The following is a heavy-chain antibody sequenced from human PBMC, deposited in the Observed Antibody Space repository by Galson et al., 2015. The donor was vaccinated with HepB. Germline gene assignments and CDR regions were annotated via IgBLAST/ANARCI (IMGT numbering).Heavy chain of an antibody. CDR2: IWYVGSNK. CDR3: ARLWHCSSNSRSV. V-gene: IGHV3-33*01. Sequence: SLRLSCAASGFTFSSYGMRWVRQAPGKGLEWVAVIWYVGSNKYYADSVKGRFTISRDNSTNTLYLQMNSLRAEDTAVYYCARLWHCSSNSRSVWGKGTTVTVSS. CDR1: GFTFSSYG. J-gene: IGHJ6*04. D-gene: IGHD2-2*01.